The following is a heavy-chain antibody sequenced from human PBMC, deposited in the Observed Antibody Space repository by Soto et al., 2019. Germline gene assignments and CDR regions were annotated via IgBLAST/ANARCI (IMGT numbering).Heavy chain of an antibody. CDR2: IYSGGST. V-gene: IGHV4-31*03. J-gene: IGHJ4*02. CDR3: AREPPRSCTGLKCLYYFDQ. D-gene: IGHD3-9*01. CDR1: GDSITTGGFY. Sequence: HVQLQESGPGLVAPSQTLSLTCTVSGDSITTGGFYWNWIRHHPDKGLEWIGYIYSGGSTVYLPSLTSRLTMSLDTSNNQFSLNLRSVTAADTAVYYCAREPPRSCTGLKCLYYFDQWGQGTLVTVSS.